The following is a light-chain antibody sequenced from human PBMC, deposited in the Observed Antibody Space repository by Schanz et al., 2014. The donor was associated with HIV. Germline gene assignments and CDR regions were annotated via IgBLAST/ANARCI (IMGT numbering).Light chain of an antibody. Sequence: QSVLTQPASVSGSPGQSITISCTGTSSDVGSYNLVSWYQQHPGKAPKLMIYDVSNRPSGVSNRFSGSKSGNTASLTISGLQAEDEADYYCSSYTSSNTWLFGGGTKLTVL. J-gene: IGLJ3*02. V-gene: IGLV2-14*02. CDR2: DVS. CDR3: SSYTSSNTWL. CDR1: SSDVGSYNL.